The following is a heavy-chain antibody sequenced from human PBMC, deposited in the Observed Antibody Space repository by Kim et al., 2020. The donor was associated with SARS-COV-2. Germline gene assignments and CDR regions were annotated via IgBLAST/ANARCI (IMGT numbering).Heavy chain of an antibody. CDR3: ARSSIVAPPAAWFDP. Sequence: PSLKSRATISIDTSKNQFSLKLSSVTAADTAVYYCARSSIVAPPAAWFDPWGQGTLVTVSS. J-gene: IGHJ5*02. D-gene: IGHD5-12*01. V-gene: IGHV4-59*01.